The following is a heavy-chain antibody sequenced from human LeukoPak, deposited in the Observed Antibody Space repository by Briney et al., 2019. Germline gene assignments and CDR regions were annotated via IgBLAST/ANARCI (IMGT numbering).Heavy chain of an antibody. CDR3: ARRGFGEFADAFDI. CDR2: IYYSGST. CDR1: GGSISSSSYY. D-gene: IGHD3-10*01. Sequence: SETLSITCTVSGGSISSSSYYWGWIRQPPGKGLEWIGSIYYSGSTYYNPSLKSRVTISVDTSKNQFPLKLSSVTAADTAVYYCARRGFGEFADAFDIWGQGTMVTVSS. V-gene: IGHV4-39*01. J-gene: IGHJ3*02.